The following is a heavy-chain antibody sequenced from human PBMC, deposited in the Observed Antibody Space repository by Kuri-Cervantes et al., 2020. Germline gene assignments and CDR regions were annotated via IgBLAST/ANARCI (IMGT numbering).Heavy chain of an antibody. CDR2: IKQDGSEK. D-gene: IGHD3-10*01. CDR3: TNWRGGVDY. CDR1: GFTFSSYW. Sequence: GESMKTSCAASGFTFSSYWMGWVRQAPGKGLEWVSNIKQDGSEKYYVDSVKGRFTISRDNAKNSLYLQMNSMRAEDTAVYFCTNWRGGVDYWGQGTLVTVSS. V-gene: IGHV3-7*01. J-gene: IGHJ4*02.